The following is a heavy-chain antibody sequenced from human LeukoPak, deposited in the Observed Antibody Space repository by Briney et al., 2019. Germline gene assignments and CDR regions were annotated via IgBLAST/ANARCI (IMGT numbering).Heavy chain of an antibody. D-gene: IGHD7-27*01. CDR3: AASDTRLWGIIDY. CDR2: IYYSGST. J-gene: IGHJ4*02. V-gene: IGHV4-59*08. CDR1: GGSISSYY. Sequence: SETLSLTCTVSGGSISSYYWSWIRQPPGKGLEWIGYIYYSGSTNYNPSLKSRVTISVDTSKNQFSLKLSSVTAADTAVYYCAASDTRLWGIIDYWGQGTLVTVSS.